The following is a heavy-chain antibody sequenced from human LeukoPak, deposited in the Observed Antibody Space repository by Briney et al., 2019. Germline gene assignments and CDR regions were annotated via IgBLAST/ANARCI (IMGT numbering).Heavy chain of an antibody. CDR2: IYYSGST. CDR3: ARGTEQPTPFDP. J-gene: IGHJ5*02. V-gene: IGHV4-59*01. D-gene: IGHD6-13*01. Sequence: PSETLSLTCTVSGGSISSYYWSWIRQPPGKGLEWIGYIYYSGSTNYNPSLKSRVTISVDTSKNQFSLKLSSVTAADTAVYYCARGTEQPTPFDPWGQGTLVTVSS. CDR1: GGSISSYY.